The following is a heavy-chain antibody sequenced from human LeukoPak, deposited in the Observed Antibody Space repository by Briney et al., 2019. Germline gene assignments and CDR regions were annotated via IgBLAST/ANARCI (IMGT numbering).Heavy chain of an antibody. CDR2: IKGDGRET. CDR1: GFTFSSYW. V-gene: IGHV3-74*03. Sequence: GGSLRLSCAASGFTFSSYWMHWVRQVPGKGQMWVARIKGDGRETSYADSVKGRFTISRDNAKNTVHLQMSSLRADDTAVYYCAGDRVLYGLDVWGQGTTVTVSS. J-gene: IGHJ6*02. CDR3: AGDRVLYGLDV.